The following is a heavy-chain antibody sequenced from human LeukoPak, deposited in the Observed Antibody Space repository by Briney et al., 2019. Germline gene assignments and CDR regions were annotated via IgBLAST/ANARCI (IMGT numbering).Heavy chain of an antibody. J-gene: IGHJ4*02. V-gene: IGHV4-4*07. Sequence: SETLSLTCTVSGDSISTYYWSWIRQPAGKGLEWIGRIYTSGSTNYNPSLKSRVTMSVDTSKNQFSLKLSSVTAADTAVYYCARGGSQGYYYDSSGIYYFDYWGQGTLVTVSS. D-gene: IGHD3-22*01. CDR1: GDSISTYY. CDR3: ARGGSQGYYYDSSGIYYFDY. CDR2: IYTSGST.